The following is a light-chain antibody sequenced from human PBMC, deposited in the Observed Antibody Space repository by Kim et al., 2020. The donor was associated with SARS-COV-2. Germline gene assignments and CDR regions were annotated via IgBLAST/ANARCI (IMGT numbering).Light chain of an antibody. Sequence: GQSITISCTGTSSDVGAYNYVSWYQQHPGNAPKLIISDVRYRPSGISNRFSGSKSGNTASLTISGLLPEDEADYYCASFTRSITVVFGGGTQLTVL. CDR2: DVR. CDR1: SSDVGAYNY. J-gene: IGLJ2*01. V-gene: IGLV2-14*03. CDR3: ASFTRSITVV.